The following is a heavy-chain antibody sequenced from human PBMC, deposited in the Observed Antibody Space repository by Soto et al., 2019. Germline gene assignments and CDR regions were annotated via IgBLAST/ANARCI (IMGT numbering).Heavy chain of an antibody. CDR3: AREGAPSGLDY. V-gene: IGHV1-46*01. Sequence: QVQLVQSGAEVKKPGASVKVSCKASGYTFISYHMHWVRQAPGQGLEWMGIINPSGGSTTYAQKFHGRVTMTRDTSTSTVYMELSSLRSEDTAVYYCAREGAPSGLDYWGQGTLVTVSS. CDR2: INPSGGST. J-gene: IGHJ4*02. D-gene: IGHD6-19*01. CDR1: GYTFISYH.